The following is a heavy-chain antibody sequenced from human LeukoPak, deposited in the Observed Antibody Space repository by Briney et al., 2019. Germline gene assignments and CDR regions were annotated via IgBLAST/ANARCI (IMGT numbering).Heavy chain of an antibody. CDR1: GFTFSSRW. J-gene: IGHJ3*02. CDR2: VNSDESST. CDR3: ASDDSYAFDI. Sequence: GGSLRLSCAASGFTFSSRWMHWVRQAPGKGLVWVSHVNSDESSTNYAGSVKGRFTISRDNTKNTLYLQMNSLRAEDTAVYYCASDDSYAFDIWSQGTMVTVSS. V-gene: IGHV3-74*01. D-gene: IGHD2-21*01.